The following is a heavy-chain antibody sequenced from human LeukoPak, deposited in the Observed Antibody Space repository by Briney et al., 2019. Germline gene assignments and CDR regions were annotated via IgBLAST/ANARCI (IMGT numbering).Heavy chain of an antibody. V-gene: IGHV4-30-4*01. CDR3: ARVLSYDSSGYDYYFDY. J-gene: IGHJ4*02. Sequence: PLQSLSHTCTVPGGSRSSGDYYLSWIGQPPGKCLDWIGYIYYRGSTYYNPYLKSRVTISVDTSKNQFSLKLRSVTAADTAVYYCARVLSYDSSGYDYYFDYWGQGTLVTVSS. D-gene: IGHD3-22*01. CDR2: IYYRGST. CDR1: GGSRSSGDYY.